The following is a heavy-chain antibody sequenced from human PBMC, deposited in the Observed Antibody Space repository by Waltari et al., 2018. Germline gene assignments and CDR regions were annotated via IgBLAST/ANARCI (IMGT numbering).Heavy chain of an antibody. V-gene: IGHV3-23*03. Sequence: EVQLLESGGGLVQPGESLRLSCAASGFTFSTYGMSGVRQAPGKGLEWVSFNYSGETTDYADSVKGQFTISKDNSKNTVYLRMNSPRAEDTAVYYCARVVSSGYPDIWGQGTMVTVSS. J-gene: IGHJ3*02. CDR1: GFTFSTYG. CDR2: NYSGETT. CDR3: ARVVSSGYPDI. D-gene: IGHD6-19*01.